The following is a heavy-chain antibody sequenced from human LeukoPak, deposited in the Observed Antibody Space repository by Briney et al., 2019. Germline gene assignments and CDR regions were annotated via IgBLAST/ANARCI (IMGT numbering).Heavy chain of an antibody. CDR2: IYTGGST. V-gene: IGHV3-53*01. CDR1: GFTVSTNY. J-gene: IGHJ3*02. Sequence: GGSLRLSCAASGFTVSTNYLSWVRQAPGKGLDWVSVIYTGGSTFYADSVKGRFTISRDNSKNTLYLQMNSLRAEDTAVYYCAKVRTAAAGIIDAFDIWGQGTMVTVSS. D-gene: IGHD6-13*01. CDR3: AKVRTAAAGIIDAFDI.